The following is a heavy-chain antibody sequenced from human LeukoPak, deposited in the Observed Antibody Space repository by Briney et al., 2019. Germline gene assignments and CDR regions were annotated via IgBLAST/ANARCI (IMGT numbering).Heavy chain of an antibody. CDR2: IYYSGST. CDR3: ARLDARAGPQYSSSWYYYYGMDV. V-gene: IGHV4-59*08. D-gene: IGHD6-13*01. J-gene: IGHJ6*02. CDR1: GGSISSYY. Sequence: SSETLSLTCTVSGGSISSYYWSWIRQPPGKGLEWIGYIYYSGSTNYNPSLKSRVTISVDTSKNQFSLKLSSVTAADTAVYYCARLDARAGPQYSSSWYYYYGMDVWGQGTTVTVSS.